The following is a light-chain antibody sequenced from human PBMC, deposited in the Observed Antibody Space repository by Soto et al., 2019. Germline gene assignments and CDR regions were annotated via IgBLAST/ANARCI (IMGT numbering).Light chain of an antibody. Sequence: EIVMTQSPDTLSVSPGESATLSCRARQSISNNLAWYKQKPGQAPRLLLYGASTRTTGIPARFSGSGSGTEFTLTISSLKSEDVAVYYCQQYNNWPYTFAQGTKLEI. J-gene: IGKJ2*01. CDR3: QQYNNWPYT. V-gene: IGKV3-15*01. CDR2: GAS. CDR1: QSISNN.